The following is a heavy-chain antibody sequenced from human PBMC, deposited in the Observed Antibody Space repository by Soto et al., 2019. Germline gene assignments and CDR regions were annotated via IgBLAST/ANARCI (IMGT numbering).Heavy chain of an antibody. CDR3: ARIPSP. V-gene: IGHV4-30-2*01. CDR2: IYHSGST. Sequence: SETLSLTCAVSGGSISSGGFSWSWIRQPPGKGLEWIGYIYHSGSTYYNSSLKSRVTISVDRSKNQFSLKLSSVTAADTAVYYCARIPSPWGQGTLVTVSS. J-gene: IGHJ5*02. CDR1: GGSISSGGFS. D-gene: IGHD2-21*01.